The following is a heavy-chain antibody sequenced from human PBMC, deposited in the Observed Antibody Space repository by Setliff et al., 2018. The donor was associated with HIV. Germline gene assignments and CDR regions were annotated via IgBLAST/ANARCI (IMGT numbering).Heavy chain of an antibody. V-gene: IGHV1-18*01. J-gene: IGHJ3*02. D-gene: IGHD4-17*01. CDR1: GYTFTSHG. CDR3: ARHDGLRSVHGAFDI. Sequence: VKVSCKASGYTFTSHGISWVRQAPGQGLEWMGWISTYNDNTNYAQKLQGRVTMTTETSTSTAYMELRSLRTDDTAVYYCARHDGLRSVHGAFDIWGQGTMVTVTS. CDR2: ISTYNDNT.